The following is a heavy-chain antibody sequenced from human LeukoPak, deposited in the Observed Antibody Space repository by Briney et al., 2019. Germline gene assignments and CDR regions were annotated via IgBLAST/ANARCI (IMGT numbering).Heavy chain of an antibody. Sequence: GGSLRLSCAASGFTFSSYAMSWVRQAPGKGGEWVSAISGSGGSTYYADSVKGRFTISRDNSKNTLYLQMNSLRAEDTAVYYCAKDLGATDAFDIWGQGTLVTVSS. J-gene: IGHJ3*02. V-gene: IGHV3-23*01. CDR3: AKDLGATDAFDI. D-gene: IGHD1-26*01. CDR2: ISGSGGST. CDR1: GFTFSSYA.